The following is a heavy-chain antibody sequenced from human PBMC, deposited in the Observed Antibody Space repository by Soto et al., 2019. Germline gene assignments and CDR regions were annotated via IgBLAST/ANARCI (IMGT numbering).Heavy chain of an antibody. J-gene: IGHJ4*02. CDR3: ALLFYYDSIGYLRPFDY. CDR1: RFSLRNTGGG. Sequence: SGPPLVNPTQTLTLTCTLSRFSLRNTGGGEGWIRQSPGTALKWLTLIIWHNDKRYSPSLRSRLTITKDTSKNHVVLTMANMDPVDTAAYHWALLFYYDSIGYLRPFDYWGQGTPVTVSS. D-gene: IGHD3-22*01. V-gene: IGHV2-5*01. CDR2: IIWHNDK.